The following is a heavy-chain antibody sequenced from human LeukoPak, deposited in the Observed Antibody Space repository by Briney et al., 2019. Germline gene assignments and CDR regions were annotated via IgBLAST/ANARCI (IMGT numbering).Heavy chain of an antibody. CDR3: AKPPLDDTFAFDY. CDR1: GFTFSSYG. CDR2: TRYDGSNK. D-gene: IGHD3-22*01. V-gene: IGHV3-30*02. Sequence: GGSLRLSCAASGFTFSSYGMHWVRQAPGKGLEWVSFTRYDGSNKYYADSVKGRFTISRDNSKNTLYLQMNSLRTEDTAVYYCAKPPLDDTFAFDYWGQGTLATVSS. J-gene: IGHJ4*02.